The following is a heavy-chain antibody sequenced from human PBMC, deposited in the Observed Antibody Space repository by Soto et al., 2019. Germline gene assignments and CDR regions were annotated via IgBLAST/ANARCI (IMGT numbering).Heavy chain of an antibody. V-gene: IGHV1-2*04. CDR2: INPNSGGT. J-gene: IGHJ3*02. Sequence: ASVKVSCKASGYTFTGYYMHWVRQAPGQGLEWMGWINPNSGGTNYAQKFQGWVTMTRDTSISTAYMELSRLRSDDTAVYYCAREVAGYYDSSGYYYSFGAFDIWGQGTMVTVSS. D-gene: IGHD3-22*01. CDR1: GYTFTGYY. CDR3: AREVAGYYDSSGYYYSFGAFDI.